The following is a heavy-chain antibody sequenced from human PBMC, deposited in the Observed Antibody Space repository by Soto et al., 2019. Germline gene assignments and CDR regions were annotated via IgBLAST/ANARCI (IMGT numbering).Heavy chain of an antibody. D-gene: IGHD5-12*01. V-gene: IGHV3-53*01. CDR3: HGYGY. CDR1: WFTVSSSNY. J-gene: IGHJ4*02. CDR2: IYTGGTT. Sequence: GGSLRVSCVVSWFTVSSSNYMSWVRQAPGKGLEWVSVIYTGGTTYYADSVKGRFTISRDNSKNTLYLQMNSLRAEDTAVYYCHGYGYWGQGTLVTVSS.